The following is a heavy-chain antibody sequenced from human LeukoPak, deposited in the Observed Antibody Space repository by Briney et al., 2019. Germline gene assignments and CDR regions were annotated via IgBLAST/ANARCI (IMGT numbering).Heavy chain of an antibody. Sequence: PSETLSLTCTVSGGSISSGSYYWSWIRQPAGKGLEWIGRIYTSGSTNYNPSLKSRVTISVDTSKNQFSLKLSSVTAADTAVYYCAREGGSRANYMDVWGKGTTVTVSS. CDR2: IYTSGST. J-gene: IGHJ6*03. CDR3: AREGGSRANYMDV. CDR1: GGSISSGSYY. D-gene: IGHD2-15*01. V-gene: IGHV4-61*02.